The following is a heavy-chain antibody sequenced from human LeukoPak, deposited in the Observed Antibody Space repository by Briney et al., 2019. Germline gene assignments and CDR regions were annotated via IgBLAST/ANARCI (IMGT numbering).Heavy chain of an antibody. CDR1: GGSISSYY. D-gene: IGHD1-26*01. V-gene: IGHV4-59*01. Sequence: SETLSLTCTVSGGSISSYYWSWIRQPPGKGLEWIGYIYYSGSTNYNPSLKSRVTISVDTSKNQFSLKLSSVTAADTAVYYCARAKYSGSLNDYWGQGTLVTVSS. CDR3: ARAKYSGSLNDY. CDR2: IYYSGST. J-gene: IGHJ4*02.